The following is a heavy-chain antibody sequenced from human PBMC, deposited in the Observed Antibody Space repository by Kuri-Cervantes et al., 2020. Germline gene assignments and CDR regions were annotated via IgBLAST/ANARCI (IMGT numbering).Heavy chain of an antibody. CDR3: ARDPTVTTGEYYFDY. V-gene: IGHV4-4*02. CDR1: GGSISSSNW. Sequence: SETLSLTCAVSGGSISSSNWWSWVRQPPGKGLEWIGEIYHSGSTNYNPSLKSRVTISVDKSKNQFSLKLSSVTAADTAVYYCARDPTVTTGEYYFDYWGQGTLVTVSS. CDR2: IYHSGST. D-gene: IGHD4-17*01. J-gene: IGHJ4*02.